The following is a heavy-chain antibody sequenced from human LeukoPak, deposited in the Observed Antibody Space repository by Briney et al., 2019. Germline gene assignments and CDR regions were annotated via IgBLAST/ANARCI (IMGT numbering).Heavy chain of an antibody. CDR3: ARDPILGVSSGYAWFFDY. CDR2: IKEDGSER. V-gene: IGHV3-7*03. D-gene: IGHD3-22*01. J-gene: IGHJ4*02. CDR1: GFTFSTYW. Sequence: GGSLRLSCAASGFTFSTYWMSWVRQAPGKGLEWVANIKEDGSERYYVDSVKGRYTISRDNAKNSLYLQMNSLRAEDTAVYYCARDPILGVSSGYAWFFDYWGQGTLVTVSS.